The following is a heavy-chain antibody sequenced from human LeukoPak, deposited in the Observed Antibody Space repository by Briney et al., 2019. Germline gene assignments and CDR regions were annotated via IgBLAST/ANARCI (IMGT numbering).Heavy chain of an antibody. V-gene: IGHV3-11*04. CDR2: ISSSGRTI. CDR3: ARLLDYYFDY. Sequence: PGGSLTLSCAASGFPFRDYYMLWLRQAPGRGRAWVSYISSSGRTIYSADSVKGRFTTSRDNAKNSLYLQMNSLRAEDTAVYYCARLLDYYFDYWGQGNLVTVSS. J-gene: IGHJ4*02. CDR1: GFPFRDYY.